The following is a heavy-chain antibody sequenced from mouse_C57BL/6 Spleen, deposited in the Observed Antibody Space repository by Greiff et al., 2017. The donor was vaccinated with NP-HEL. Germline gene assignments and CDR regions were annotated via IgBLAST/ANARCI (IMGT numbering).Heavy chain of an antibody. Sequence: VQLMESGAELVRPGASVTLSCKASGYTFTDYEMHWVKQTPVHGLEWIGAIDPETGGTAYNQKFKGKAILTADKSSSTAYMELRSLTSEDSAVYYCTRGNFDYWGQGTTLTVSS. CDR1: GYTFTDYE. CDR2: IDPETGGT. V-gene: IGHV1-15*01. J-gene: IGHJ2*01. CDR3: TRGNFDY.